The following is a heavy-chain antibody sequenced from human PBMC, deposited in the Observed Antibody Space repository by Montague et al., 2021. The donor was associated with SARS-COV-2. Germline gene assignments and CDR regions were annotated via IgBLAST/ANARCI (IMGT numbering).Heavy chain of an antibody. D-gene: IGHD2-15*01. J-gene: IGHJ6*02. Sequence: SETLSLTCDVYGGSFSSYWSRIRQPPLRWLEWVGQISHGGGTNYXPSLKIRVTISVDTSKNQVSLKLSSVTAADTAVYYCASHCGGGRCYFGMDVWGQGTTVTVSS. CDR1: GGSFSSY. V-gene: IGHV4-34*01. CDR2: ISHGGGT. CDR3: ASHCGGGRCYFGMDV.